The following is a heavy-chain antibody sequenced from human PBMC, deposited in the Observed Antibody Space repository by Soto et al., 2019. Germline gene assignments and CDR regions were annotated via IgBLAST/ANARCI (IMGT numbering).Heavy chain of an antibody. D-gene: IGHD3-10*01. CDR1: GYTFINFD. CDR2: MSPSTGNT. CDR3: VARGMF. Sequence: QVQLVQSGAEVKKPGTSVKVSCKASGYTFINFDINWVRQVAGRGLEWMGWMSPSTGNTGSAQKFQGRVTLTRNTSISTAYMELRSLRPEDTAVYSCVARGMFGGQGTLVTVSS. V-gene: IGHV1-8*01. J-gene: IGHJ1*01.